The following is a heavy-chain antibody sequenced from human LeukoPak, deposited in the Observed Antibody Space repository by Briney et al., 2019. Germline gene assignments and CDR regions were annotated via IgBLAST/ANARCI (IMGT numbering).Heavy chain of an antibody. CDR2: INSDGSST. CDR1: GLTFSSYW. D-gene: IGHD5-18*01. CDR3: ARLPLGGYSYGFDY. Sequence: GGSLRLSCAASGLTFSSYWMHWVRQAPGKGLVWVSPINSDGSSTSYADSVKGRFTISRDNAKNTLYLQMNSLRPEDTAVYYCARLPLGGYSYGFDYWGQGTLVTVSS. J-gene: IGHJ4*02. V-gene: IGHV3-74*01.